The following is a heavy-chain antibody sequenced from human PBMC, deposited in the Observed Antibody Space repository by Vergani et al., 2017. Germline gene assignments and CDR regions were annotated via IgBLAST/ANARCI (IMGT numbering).Heavy chain of an antibody. CDR3: ARDGTETDAFDI. CDR2: IIPILGIA. Sequence: QVQLVQSGAEVKKPGSSVKVSCKASGGTFSSYTISWVRQAPGQGLEWMGRIIPILGIANYAQKFQGRVTITADKSPSTAYMELSSLRSEDTAVYYCARDGTETDAFDIWGQGTMVTVSS. J-gene: IGHJ3*02. V-gene: IGHV1-69*08. CDR1: GGTFSSYT. D-gene: IGHD1-1*01.